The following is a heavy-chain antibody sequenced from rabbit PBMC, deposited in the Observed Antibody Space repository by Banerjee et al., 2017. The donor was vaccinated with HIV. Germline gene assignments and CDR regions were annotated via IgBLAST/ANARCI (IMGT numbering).Heavy chain of an antibody. Sequence: QQQLVESGGGLVKPEGSLTLTCTASGFSFSNKYVMCWVRQAPGKGLEWIACINTNSGNAVYASWAKGRFTISKTSSTTVTLQMTSLTAADTATYFCARDGTSSDFYYNLWGQGTLVTVS. CDR3: ARDGTSSDFYYNL. CDR2: INTNSGNA. D-gene: IGHD1-1*01. V-gene: IGHV1S45*01. J-gene: IGHJ4*01. CDR1: GFSFSNKYV.